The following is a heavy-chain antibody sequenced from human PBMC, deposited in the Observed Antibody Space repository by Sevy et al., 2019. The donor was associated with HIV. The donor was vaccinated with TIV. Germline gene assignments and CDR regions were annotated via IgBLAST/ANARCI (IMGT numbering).Heavy chain of an antibody. CDR1: GFTFSSYG. D-gene: IGHD5-12*01. J-gene: IGHJ4*02. CDR2: ISYDGSNK. V-gene: IGHV3-30*18. Sequence: GGSLRLSCAASGFTFSSYGMHWVRQAPGKGLEWVAVISYDGSNKYYADSVKGRFTISRDNSKNTLYLQMNSLRAEDTAGYYCAKVEGDGYNLFDYWGQGTLVTVSS. CDR3: AKVEGDGYNLFDY.